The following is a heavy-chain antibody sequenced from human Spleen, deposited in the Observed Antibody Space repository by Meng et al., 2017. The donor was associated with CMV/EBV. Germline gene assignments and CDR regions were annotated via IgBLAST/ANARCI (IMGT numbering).Heavy chain of an antibody. D-gene: IGHD2-15*01. V-gene: IGHV1-2*02. CDR3: ARHLEEYRFGLAAQQNDFDP. CDR1: FADYK. CDR2: INPNSGGT. J-gene: IGHJ5*02. Sequence: FADYKIHWFRQAPGQGLEWMGWINPNSGGTNCARNFQDRVTLTRDTSINTAYMVLSRLTSGDTAVYYCARHLEEYRFGLAAQQNDFDPWAPGALVTVSS.